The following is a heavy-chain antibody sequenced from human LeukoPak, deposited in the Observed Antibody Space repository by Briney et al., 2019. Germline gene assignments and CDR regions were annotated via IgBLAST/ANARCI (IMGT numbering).Heavy chain of an antibody. J-gene: IGHJ3*02. V-gene: IGHV3-21*01. CDR3: ARSTGSLHDAFDI. Sequence: GGSLRLSCAASGFTFSRYSMNWVRQAPGKGLEWVSSISSSSSYIYYADSVKGRFTISRDNAKNSLYLQMNSLRAEDTAVYYCARSTGSLHDAFDIWGQGTLVTVSS. D-gene: IGHD3-10*01. CDR2: ISSSSSYI. CDR1: GFTFSRYS.